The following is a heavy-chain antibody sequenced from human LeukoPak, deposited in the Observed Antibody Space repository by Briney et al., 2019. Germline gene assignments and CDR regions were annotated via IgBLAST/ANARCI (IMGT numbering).Heavy chain of an antibody. D-gene: IGHD3-10*01. CDR3: ARPQYMVRGVRDAFDI. Sequence: PGGSLRLSCAASGFTVSSNYMSWVRQAPGKGLEWVSVIYSGGSTYYADSVKGRFTISRDNSKNTLYLQMNSLRAEDTAVYYCARPQYMVRGVRDAFDIWGQGTMVTVSS. V-gene: IGHV3-53*01. J-gene: IGHJ3*02. CDR1: GFTVSSNY. CDR2: IYSGGST.